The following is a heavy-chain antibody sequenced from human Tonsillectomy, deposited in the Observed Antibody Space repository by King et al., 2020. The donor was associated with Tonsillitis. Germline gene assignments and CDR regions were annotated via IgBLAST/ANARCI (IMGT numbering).Heavy chain of an antibody. Sequence: VQLQESGPGLVKPSETLSLTCSVSGGSINNYYWSWIRQPPGKGLDWIGYIYYSGSTSYNPSLKSRVTISIVKSKKEFSLKLSSVTAADTAVYYCARDLGGSMGLWGQGILVTVSS. D-gene: IGHD3-16*01. J-gene: IGHJ4*02. CDR1: GGSINNYY. V-gene: IGHV4-59*01. CDR3: ARDLGGSMGL. CDR2: IYYSGST.